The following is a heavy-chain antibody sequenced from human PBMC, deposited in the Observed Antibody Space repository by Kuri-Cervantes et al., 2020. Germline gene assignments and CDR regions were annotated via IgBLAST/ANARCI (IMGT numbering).Heavy chain of an antibody. D-gene: IGHD3-22*01. V-gene: IGHV4-38-2*02. J-gene: IGHJ4*02. CDR3: TRSTTDYYDSGDLYYFDS. CDR1: RYSISSHYY. CDR2: IYHGGRT. Sequence: AETLALTCTISRYSISSHYYWGWDRRPPGKGLDWIGSIYHGGRTYYNPSLESRIAISIDTSKNQFSLQLSSVNAADSVVYYCTRSTTDYYDSGDLYYFDSWGLGTMVTVSS.